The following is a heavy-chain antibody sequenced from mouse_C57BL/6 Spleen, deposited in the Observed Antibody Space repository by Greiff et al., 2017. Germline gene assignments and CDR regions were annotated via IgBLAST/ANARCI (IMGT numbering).Heavy chain of an antibody. CDR1: GFTFSDSW. CDR2: IRNKANNHAT. Sequence: EVMLVESGGGLVQPGGSMKLSCAASGFTFSDSWMDWVRQSPEKGLEWVAEIRNKANNHATYYAESVKGRFTNSRDDSKSSVYLQMNSLRAEDIGIYYCTGGAMDYWGQGTSVTVSS. J-gene: IGHJ4*01. V-gene: IGHV6-6*01. CDR3: TGGAMDY.